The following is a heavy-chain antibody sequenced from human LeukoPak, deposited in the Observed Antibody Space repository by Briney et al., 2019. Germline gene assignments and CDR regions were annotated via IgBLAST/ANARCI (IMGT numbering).Heavy chain of an antibody. CDR1: GFTFKSHA. Sequence: GGSLRLSCSASGFTFKSHAMHWIRQAPGKGLEWVAFISWDGNIEHYADSVKGRFTISRDNPKNTLYLHLDNLRADDTAMHYCARNPERKYWFDPWGQGSLVTVSS. CDR3: ARNPERKYWFDP. V-gene: IGHV3-30-3*01. CDR2: ISWDGNIE. J-gene: IGHJ5*02.